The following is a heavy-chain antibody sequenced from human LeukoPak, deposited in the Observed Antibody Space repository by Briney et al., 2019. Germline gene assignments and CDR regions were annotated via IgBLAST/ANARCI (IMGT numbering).Heavy chain of an antibody. Sequence: ASVKVSCKASGYTFTSYYMHWVRQAPGQGLEWMGIINPSGGSTSYAKKFQGRVTMTRDMSTSTVYMELSSLRSEDTAVYYCARAIGADNWFDPWGQGTLVTVSS. V-gene: IGHV1-46*01. D-gene: IGHD1-26*01. J-gene: IGHJ5*02. CDR1: GYTFTSYY. CDR3: ARAIGADNWFDP. CDR2: INPSGGST.